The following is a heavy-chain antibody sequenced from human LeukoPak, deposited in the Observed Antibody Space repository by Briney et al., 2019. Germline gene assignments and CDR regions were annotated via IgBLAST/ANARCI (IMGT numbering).Heavy chain of an antibody. J-gene: IGHJ4*02. CDR1: VGTFNTSA. D-gene: IGHD6-19*01. Sequence: SSVKGSCKASVGTFNTSAISSVRQATGHGLDWMGRIIPILGIANYAQKFQGRVTITADKSTSTAYMELSSLRSEDTAVYYCAREVAGSSFDYWGQGTLVTVSS. V-gene: IGHV1-69*04. CDR2: IIPILGIA. CDR3: AREVAGSSFDY.